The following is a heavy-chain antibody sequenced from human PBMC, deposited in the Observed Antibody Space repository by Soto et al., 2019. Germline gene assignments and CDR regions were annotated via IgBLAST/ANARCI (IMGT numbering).Heavy chain of an antibody. CDR3: ARDRLRGDY. V-gene: IGHV3-33*01. CDR1: GFTLSSYG. CDR2: ICYGGSNE. Sequence: PWGSLRLSCAASGFTLSSYGMHWIRQAPGKGLEWVAVICYGGSNEYYADSVNGRFTISRDNSKNTLHLQRNSLRAEDTAVYYGARDRLRGDYWGGRTLVAV. J-gene: IGHJ4*02. D-gene: IGHD3-10*01.